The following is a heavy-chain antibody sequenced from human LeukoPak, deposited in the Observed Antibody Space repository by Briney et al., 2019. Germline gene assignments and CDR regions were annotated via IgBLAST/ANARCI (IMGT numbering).Heavy chain of an antibody. J-gene: IGHJ6*02. V-gene: IGHV3-30-3*01. CDR1: GFTFSSYD. CDR2: ISYDGSNK. Sequence: GRFLRLSCAASGFTFSSYDMHWVRQAPGKGLEWVAVISYDGSNKYYADSVKGRFTISRDNSKNTLYLQMNSLRAEDTAVYYCARPSLSGSYYYGMDVRGQGTTVTVSS. D-gene: IGHD1-26*01. CDR3: ARPSLSGSYYYGMDV.